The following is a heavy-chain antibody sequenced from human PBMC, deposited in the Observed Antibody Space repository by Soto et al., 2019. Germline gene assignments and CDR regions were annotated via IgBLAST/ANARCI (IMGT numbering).Heavy chain of an antibody. CDR2: VYYSGST. CDR1: GGSVSSSSYY. D-gene: IGHD6-19*01. Sequence: SETLSLTCTVSGGSVSSSSYYWGWVRQPPGKGLEWIGSVYYSGSTYYNPSIESRVTISVDKSKNQFSLKLMSLSAADTSVYYCARIAVAGERGLDYWGQGTLVTVSS. J-gene: IGHJ4*02. CDR3: ARIAVAGERGLDY. V-gene: IGHV4-39*01.